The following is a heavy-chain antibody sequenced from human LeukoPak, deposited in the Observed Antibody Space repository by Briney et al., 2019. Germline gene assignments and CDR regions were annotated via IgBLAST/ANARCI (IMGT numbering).Heavy chain of an antibody. CDR3: GSSTVWYYYYYMDV. V-gene: IGHV3-74*01. CDR1: GFTFSSNW. J-gene: IGHJ6*03. Sequence: GGSLRLSCAASGFTFSSNWMHWVRQGPGKGLVWVSRISSERRSTTYADSVKGRFTISRDNAKNTMYLQMNSLRADDTAVYYCGSSTVWYYYYYMDVWG. D-gene: IGHD5/OR15-5a*01. CDR2: ISSERRST.